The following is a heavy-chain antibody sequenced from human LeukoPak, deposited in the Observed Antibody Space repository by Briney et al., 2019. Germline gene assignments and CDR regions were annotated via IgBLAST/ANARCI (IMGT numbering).Heavy chain of an antibody. CDR2: ISGSGGST. CDR1: GFTFSSYA. Sequence: GVSLRLSCAASGFTFSSYAMSWVRQAPGKGLEWVSAISGSGGSTYYADSVKGRFTISRDNSKNTLYLQMNSLRAEDTAVYYCAKDWRYSGSYGDVAFDYWGQGTLVTVSS. J-gene: IGHJ4*02. V-gene: IGHV3-23*01. D-gene: IGHD1-26*01. CDR3: AKDWRYSGSYGDVAFDY.